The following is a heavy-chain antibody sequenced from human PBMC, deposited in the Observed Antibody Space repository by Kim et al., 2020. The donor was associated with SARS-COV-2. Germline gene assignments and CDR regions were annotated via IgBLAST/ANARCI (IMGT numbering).Heavy chain of an antibody. Sequence: YADSVKGRFTISRENSKNTMYLQMNSLRADETAVYYCGKSPDPIGYYSDYWGQGTLVTISS. J-gene: IGHJ4*02. V-gene: IGHV3-30*02. CDR3: GKSPDPIGYYSDY. D-gene: IGHD3-16*02.